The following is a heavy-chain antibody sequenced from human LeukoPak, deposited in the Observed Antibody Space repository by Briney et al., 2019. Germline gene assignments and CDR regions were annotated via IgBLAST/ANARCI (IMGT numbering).Heavy chain of an antibody. D-gene: IGHD3-22*01. V-gene: IGHV4-39*01. CDR1: GGSISSSSYY. CDR3: ARGGVNSSGYWFY. J-gene: IGHJ4*02. Sequence: SETLSLTCSVSGGSISSSSYYWGWIRQPPGKGLEWIGSIYYSGSTYYNPSIKSRVTISVDTSKNQFSLKVSSVTAADTAVYYCARGGVNSSGYWFYWGQGTLVTVSS. CDR2: IYYSGST.